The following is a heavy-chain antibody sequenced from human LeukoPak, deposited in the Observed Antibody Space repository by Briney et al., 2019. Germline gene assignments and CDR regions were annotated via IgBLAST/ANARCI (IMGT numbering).Heavy chain of an antibody. CDR3: ARDQQDQWLAIFDY. V-gene: IGHV3-21*01. J-gene: IGHJ4*02. Sequence: PGGSLRLSCAASGFTFSSYSMNWVRQAPGKGLEWVSSISSSSSYIYHADSVKGRFTISRDNAKNSLYLQMNSLRAEDTAVYYCARDQQDQWLAIFDYWGQGTLVTVSS. D-gene: IGHD6-19*01. CDR1: GFTFSSYS. CDR2: ISSSSSYI.